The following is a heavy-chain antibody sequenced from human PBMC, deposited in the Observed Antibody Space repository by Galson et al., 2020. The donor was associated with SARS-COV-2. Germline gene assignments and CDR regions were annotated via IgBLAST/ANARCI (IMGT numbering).Heavy chain of an antibody. V-gene: IGHV3-73*01. CDR2: IRSKANSYAP. CDR1: GFTFSGPA. Sequence: GESLKISCAGSGFTFSGPAMHWVRQASGKGLEWVGLIRSKANSYAPAYAASVKGRFTISRDDSKNTAYLQMNSLKTEDTAVYYCTRNVVGATIGGYFDLWGRGTLVTVSS. CDR3: TRNVVGATIGGYFDL. D-gene: IGHD1-26*01. J-gene: IGHJ2*01.